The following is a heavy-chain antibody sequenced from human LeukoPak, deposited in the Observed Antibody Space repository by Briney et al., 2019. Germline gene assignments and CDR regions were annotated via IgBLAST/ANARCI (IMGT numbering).Heavy chain of an antibody. CDR3: AKEARGDYYYYYMDV. V-gene: IGHV3-43*02. J-gene: IGHJ6*03. CDR2: ISGDGGST. CDR1: GLTFDDYA. Sequence: PGGSLRLSCAASGLTFDDYAMHWVRQAPGKGLEWVSLISGDGGSTYYADSVKGRFTISRDNSKNSLYLQMNSLRTEDTALYYCAKEARGDYYYYYMDVWGKGTTVTVSS.